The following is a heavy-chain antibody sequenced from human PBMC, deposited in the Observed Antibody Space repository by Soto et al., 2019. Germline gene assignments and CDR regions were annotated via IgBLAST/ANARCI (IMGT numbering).Heavy chain of an antibody. Sequence: GGSLRLSCAASGFTFSSYAISWVRQAPGKGLEWVSAISGSGGSTYYADSVKGRFTISRDNSKNTLYLQMNSLRAEDTAVYYCAALDHHPTPLNDYWGQGTLVTVSS. V-gene: IGHV3-23*01. CDR3: AALDHHPTPLNDY. D-gene: IGHD3-9*01. CDR2: ISGSGGST. CDR1: GFTFSSYA. J-gene: IGHJ4*02.